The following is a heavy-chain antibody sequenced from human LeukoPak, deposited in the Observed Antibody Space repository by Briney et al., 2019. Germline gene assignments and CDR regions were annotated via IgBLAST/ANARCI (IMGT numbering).Heavy chain of an antibody. CDR1: GFTFSSYA. CDR2: ISGSGDTT. V-gene: IGHV3-23*01. Sequence: GGSLRLSCAVSGFTFSSYAMSWVRQAPGKGLEWVSGISGSGDTTYYADSVKGRFTISRDNSKNTLYLQMNSLRAEDTAVYYCAKFYYDFWSGYPYYFDYWGQGTLVTVSS. D-gene: IGHD3-3*01. J-gene: IGHJ4*02. CDR3: AKFYYDFWSGYPYYFDY.